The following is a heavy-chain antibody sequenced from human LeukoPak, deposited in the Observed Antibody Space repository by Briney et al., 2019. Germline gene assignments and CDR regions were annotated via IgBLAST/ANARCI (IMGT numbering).Heavy chain of an antibody. D-gene: IGHD6-6*01. CDR3: AKGSSSPDY. Sequence: GGSLRLSCAASGFTFDDYTMHWVRPAPGKGVEWVSLISWDGGSTYYADSVKGRFTISRDNSKNSLYLQMNSLRTEDTALYYCAKGSSSPDYWGQGTLVTVSS. V-gene: IGHV3-43*01. CDR2: ISWDGGST. CDR1: GFTFDDYT. J-gene: IGHJ4*02.